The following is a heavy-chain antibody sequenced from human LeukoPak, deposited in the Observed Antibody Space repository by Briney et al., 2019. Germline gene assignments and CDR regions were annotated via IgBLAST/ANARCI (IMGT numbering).Heavy chain of an antibody. D-gene: IGHD1-26*01. J-gene: IGHJ4*02. CDR2: ISANNGDT. CDR3: ARESHVSREDS. V-gene: IGHV1-18*01. Sequence: ASVTVSCTASGYTFTSYGISWVRQAPGQGLEWVGWISANNGDTDYAQKFQARVTMTTDTSTSTAYMELRSLRSDDTAVYYCARESHVSREDSWGQGTLVTVSS. CDR1: GYTFTSYG.